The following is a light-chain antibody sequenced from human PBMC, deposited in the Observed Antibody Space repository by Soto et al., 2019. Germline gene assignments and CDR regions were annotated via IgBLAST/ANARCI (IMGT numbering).Light chain of an antibody. J-gene: IGLJ1*01. CDR3: SSYTSSSTLPYV. V-gene: IGLV2-14*01. Sequence: QSALTQPASVSGSPGQSITISCTGTSSDVGGYNYVSWYQQHPGKAPKLMIYEVSNRPSGVSNRFSGSKSGNTASLTISGLQAEDEADYYCSSYTSSSTLPYVFGTGIKVTVL. CDR2: EVS. CDR1: SSDVGGYNY.